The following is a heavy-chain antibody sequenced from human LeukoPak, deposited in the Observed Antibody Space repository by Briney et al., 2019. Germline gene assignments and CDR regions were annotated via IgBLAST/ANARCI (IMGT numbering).Heavy chain of an antibody. V-gene: IGHV3-48*04. CDR1: GFTFSSNG. J-gene: IGHJ6*03. CDR3: ARGEGYSSSSDYYYYMDV. D-gene: IGHD6-13*01. Sequence: GGSLRLSCAASGFTFSSNGMNWVRQAPGKGLEWVSYISATGGTIYYADSVKGRFTISRDNAKNSLYLQMNSLRVEDTAVYYCARGEGYSSSSDYYYYMDVWGKGTTVTVSS. CDR2: ISATGGTI.